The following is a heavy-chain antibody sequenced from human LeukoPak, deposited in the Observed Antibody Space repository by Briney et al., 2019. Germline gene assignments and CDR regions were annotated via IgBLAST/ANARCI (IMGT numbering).Heavy chain of an antibody. V-gene: IGHV4-59*01. CDR3: ARVTGYDFWSGYYGHWFDP. D-gene: IGHD3-3*01. CDR1: GGSISSYY. Sequence: SETLSLTCTVSGGSISSYYWSWIRQPPGKGLEWLGYIYYSGSTNYNPSLKSRVTISVDTSKNQFSLKLSSVTAADTAVYYCARVTGYDFWSGYYGHWFDPWGQGTLVTVSS. CDR2: IYYSGST. J-gene: IGHJ5*02.